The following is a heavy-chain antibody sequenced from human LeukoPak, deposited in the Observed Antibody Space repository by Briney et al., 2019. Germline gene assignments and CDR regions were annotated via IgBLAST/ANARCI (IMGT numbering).Heavy chain of an antibody. Sequence: ASVKVSCKASGYTFASFGITWVRQAPGQGLEWMGWINAHNGHTNYAQKLQGRVSMTTDPSTRTAYMELRSLRSDDTAVYYCARDEYGVGTSGPDHWGQGTLVNVSS. V-gene: IGHV1-18*01. CDR1: GYTFASFG. CDR3: ARDEYGVGTSGPDH. J-gene: IGHJ4*02. D-gene: IGHD4/OR15-4a*01. CDR2: INAHNGHT.